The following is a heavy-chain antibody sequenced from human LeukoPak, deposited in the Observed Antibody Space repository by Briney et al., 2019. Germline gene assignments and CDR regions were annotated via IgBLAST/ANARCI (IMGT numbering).Heavy chain of an antibody. J-gene: IGHJ6*02. V-gene: IGHV4-39*07. CDR3: ARGLGLRWLVPSGGWGSGNYYYGMDV. D-gene: IGHD6-19*01. Sequence: SETLSLTCTVSGGSISSSSYYWGWIRRPPGKGLEWIGSIYYSGSTYYNPSLKSRVTISVDTSKNQFSLKLSSVTAADTAVYYCARGLGLRWLVPSGGWGSGNYYYGMDVWGQGTTVTVSS. CDR1: GGSISSSSYY. CDR2: IYYSGST.